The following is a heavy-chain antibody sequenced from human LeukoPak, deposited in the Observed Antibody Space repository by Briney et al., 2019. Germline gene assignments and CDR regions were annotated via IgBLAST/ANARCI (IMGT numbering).Heavy chain of an antibody. V-gene: IGHV3-23*01. J-gene: IGHJ6*03. D-gene: IGHD3-3*01. CDR2: ISGRGDLE. Sequence: GGSLRLSCAASKFTFSTSAMSWVRQAPGKGLEWVSTISGRGDLEFYTESVKGRFTISRDHSKNTVHLQMDSLRAEDTAIYYCAREGDFWSGYPIDHYYYMDVWGKGTTVTVTS. CDR1: KFTFSTSA. CDR3: AREGDFWSGYPIDHYYYMDV.